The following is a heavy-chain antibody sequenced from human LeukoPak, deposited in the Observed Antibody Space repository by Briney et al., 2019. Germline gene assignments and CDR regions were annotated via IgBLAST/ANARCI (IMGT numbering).Heavy chain of an antibody. CDR3: ARGPFATVTTDIDY. CDR2: INHSGST. J-gene: IGHJ4*02. D-gene: IGHD4-17*01. CDR1: GGSFSGYY. Sequence: ALETLSLTCAVYGGSFSGYYWSWIRQPPGKGLEWIGEINHSGSTNYNPSLKSRVTISVDTSKNQFSLKLSSVTAADTAVYYCARGPFATVTTDIDYWGQGTLVTVSS. V-gene: IGHV4-34*01.